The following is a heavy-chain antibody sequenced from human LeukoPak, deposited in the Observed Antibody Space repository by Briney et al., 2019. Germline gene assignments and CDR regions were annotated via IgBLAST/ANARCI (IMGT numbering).Heavy chain of an antibody. CDR2: ISGSGGST. V-gene: IGHV3-23*01. D-gene: IGHD6-6*01. CDR3: AKDRTAARPYYFDY. Sequence: QSGGSLRLSCAASGFTFSSYAMSWVRQAPGKGLEWVSAISGSGGSTYYADSVKGRFTISRDNSKNTLYLQMNSLRAEDTAVYYRAKDRTAARPYYFDYWGQGTLVTVSS. J-gene: IGHJ4*02. CDR1: GFTFSSYA.